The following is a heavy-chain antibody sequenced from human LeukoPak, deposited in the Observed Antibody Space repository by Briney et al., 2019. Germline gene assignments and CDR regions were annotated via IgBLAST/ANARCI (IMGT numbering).Heavy chain of an antibody. V-gene: IGHV5-51*01. CDR2: IYPGDSDT. CDR1: GYTFTNYW. CDR3: ARGDSSSWYWRFDY. J-gene: IGHJ4*02. Sequence: GESLKISCKGSGYTFTNYWIGWVRQMPGKGLEFMGIIYPGDSDTRYSPSFQGQVTISADKSISTAYLQWSSLKASDTAMYYCARGDSSSWYWRFDYWGQGTLVTVSS. D-gene: IGHD6-13*01.